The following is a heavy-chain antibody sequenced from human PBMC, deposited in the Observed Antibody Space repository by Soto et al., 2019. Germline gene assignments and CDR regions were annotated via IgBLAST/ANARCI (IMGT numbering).Heavy chain of an antibody. CDR2: IGIGSSTK. J-gene: IGHJ6*02. CDR3: ARDQLYYNDISGRPLNAFDV. CDR1: GFTFRNYG. Sequence: GGSLRLSCAASGFTFRNYGMNWVRQAPGKGLEWVSYIGIGSSTKYYADSVKGRFTISRDNAKNSLFLQMNSLRAEDTAVYYCARDQLYYNDISGRPLNAFDVWGQGTTVTVSS. V-gene: IGHV3-48*01. D-gene: IGHD3-22*01.